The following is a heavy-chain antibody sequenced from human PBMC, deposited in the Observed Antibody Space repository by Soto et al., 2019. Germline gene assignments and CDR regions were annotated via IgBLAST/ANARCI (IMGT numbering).Heavy chain of an antibody. Sequence: PGGSLRLSCAASGFTFSSYAMHWVRQAPGKGLEWVAVISYDGSNKYYADSVKGRFTISRDNSKNTLYLQMNSLRAEDTAVYYWARDRIAARRGYYYYYYGMDVWGQGTTVTVSS. CDR2: ISYDGSNK. J-gene: IGHJ6*02. CDR1: GFTFSSYA. V-gene: IGHV3-30-3*01. CDR3: ARDRIAARRGYYYYYYGMDV. D-gene: IGHD6-6*01.